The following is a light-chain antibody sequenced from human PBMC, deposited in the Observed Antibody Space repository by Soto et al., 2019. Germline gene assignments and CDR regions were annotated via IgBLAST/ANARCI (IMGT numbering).Light chain of an antibody. CDR3: QQTYTTPRT. Sequence: DTPMTQSPSSLSASVGDRISITCRASQTVSTYLNWYQQKPGKAPTLVISATSTLQSGVPSRFRGSGSGTDFTLTITSLQPEDFATYYCQQTYTTPRTFGQGTKVAIK. J-gene: IGKJ1*01. CDR1: QTVSTY. V-gene: IGKV1-39*01. CDR2: ATS.